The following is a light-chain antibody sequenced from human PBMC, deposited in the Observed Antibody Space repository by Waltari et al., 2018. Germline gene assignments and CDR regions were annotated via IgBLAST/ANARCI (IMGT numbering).Light chain of an antibody. CDR2: LAS. CDR1: QTLLYSSNNKNY. CDR3: QQYYSTPPP. J-gene: IGKJ5*01. Sequence: DIVMTQSPDSLAVSLGERATINCKSSQTLLYSSNNKNYLPWYQQKPGQPPKLRIYLASARESGVPYRFSGSGSWTDFTLTISSLQAEDWAVYYCQQYYSTPPPLGQGTRLGIK. V-gene: IGKV4-1*01.